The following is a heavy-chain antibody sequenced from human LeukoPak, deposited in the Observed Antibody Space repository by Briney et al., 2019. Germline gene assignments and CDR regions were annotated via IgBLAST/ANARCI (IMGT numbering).Heavy chain of an antibody. CDR2: INPNSGGT. Sequence: GASVKVSCKASGYTFTGYYMHWVRQAPGQGLEWMGWINPNSGGTNYAQKFQGRVTMTRDTSISTAYMELSRLRSDDTAVYYCARGTYLWELLGPLDYWGQGTLVTVSS. CDR3: ARGTYLWELLGPLDY. CDR1: GYTFTGYY. V-gene: IGHV1-2*02. J-gene: IGHJ4*02. D-gene: IGHD1-26*01.